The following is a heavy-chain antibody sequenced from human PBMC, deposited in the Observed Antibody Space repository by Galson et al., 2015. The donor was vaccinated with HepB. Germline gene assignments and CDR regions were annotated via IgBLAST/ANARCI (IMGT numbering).Heavy chain of an antibody. D-gene: IGHD2-15*01. J-gene: IGHJ5*02. CDR1: GYTFSSYS. CDR2: ISPYNRDT. V-gene: IGHV1-18*01. CDR3: ARGALVVVVDATQNNWFDP. Sequence: SVKVSCKASGYTFSSYSITWVRQAPGQGLEWMGWISPYNRDTYYARKLQGRVTMTTDTFTSTAYMELRSLSSDDTAVYYCARGALVVVVDATQNNWFDPWGQGTLVTVSS.